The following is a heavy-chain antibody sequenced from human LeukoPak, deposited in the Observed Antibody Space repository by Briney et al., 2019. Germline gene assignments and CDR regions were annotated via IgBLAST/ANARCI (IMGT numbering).Heavy chain of an antibody. CDR1: GYTFTIYG. V-gene: IGHV1-18*01. CDR3: ARDNWNDDVGYYGMDV. J-gene: IGHJ6*02. Sequence: ASVKVSCKASGYTFTIYGISWVRQAPGQGLEWMGWISAYNGNTNYAQKLQGRVTMTTDTSTSTAYMELRSLRSDDTAVYYCARDNWNDDVGYYGMDVWGQGTTVTVSS. D-gene: IGHD1-1*01. CDR2: ISAYNGNT.